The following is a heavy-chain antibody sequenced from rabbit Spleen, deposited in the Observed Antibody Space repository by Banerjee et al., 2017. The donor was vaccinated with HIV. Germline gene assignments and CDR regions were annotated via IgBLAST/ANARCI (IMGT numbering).Heavy chain of an antibody. Sequence: QEQLVESGGCLVQPGGSLKLSCKASGFSFSDRDVMCWVRQAPGKGLEWIACINAATAKPVYATWAKGRFTISRTSSTTVTLRMTSLTAADRATYFCARDLLGVIGWNFYLWCPGTLVTVS. J-gene: IGHJ4*01. D-gene: IGHD1-1*01. CDR3: ARDLLGVIGWNFYL. CDR2: INAATAKP. CDR1: GFSFSDRDV. V-gene: IGHV1S45*01.